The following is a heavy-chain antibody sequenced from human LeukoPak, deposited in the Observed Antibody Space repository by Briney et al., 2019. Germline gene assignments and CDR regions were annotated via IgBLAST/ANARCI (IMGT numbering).Heavy chain of an antibody. J-gene: IGHJ4*02. CDR2: ICCSGSA. CDR3: ARAPHTSPTDYYFDF. D-gene: IGHD1-14*01. V-gene: IGHV4-59*12. CDR1: GGSISSYC. Sequence: SETLSLTCTVSGGSISSYCWSWIRQPPGKGLEWIGYICCSGSANYNPSLKSRLTISIDTSKNQFSLKLTSVTAADTALYFCARAPHTSPTDYYFDFWGPGTLVTVSS.